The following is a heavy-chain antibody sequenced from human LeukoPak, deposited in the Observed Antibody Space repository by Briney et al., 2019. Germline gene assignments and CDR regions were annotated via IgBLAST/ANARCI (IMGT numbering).Heavy chain of an antibody. D-gene: IGHD2-15*01. CDR3: ASQPYCSGGSCYSEDPDY. J-gene: IGHJ4*02. Sequence: GASVKVSCKASGYTFTSYAMHWVRQAPGQGLEWMGWINPNSGGTNYAQKFQGRATMTRDTSISTAYMELSRLRSDDTAVYYCASQPYCSGGSCYSEDPDYWGQGTLVTVSS. CDR2: INPNSGGT. CDR1: GYTFTSYA. V-gene: IGHV1-2*02.